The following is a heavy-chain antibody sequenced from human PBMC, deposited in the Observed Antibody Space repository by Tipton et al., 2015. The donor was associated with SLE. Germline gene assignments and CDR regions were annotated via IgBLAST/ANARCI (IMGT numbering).Heavy chain of an antibody. V-gene: IGHV1-18*01. CDR1: GYTFTSYG. CDR3: AREDFWSGYYTRGYYYYGMDV. CDR2: ISAYNGNT. Sequence: QLVQSGAEVKKPGASVKVSCKASGYTFTSYGISWVRQAPGQGLEWMGWISAYNGNTNYAQKLQGRVTMTTDTSTSTAYMELRSLRSDDTAVYYCAREDFWSGYYTRGYYYYGMDVWGQGTTVTVSS. J-gene: IGHJ6*02. D-gene: IGHD3-3*01.